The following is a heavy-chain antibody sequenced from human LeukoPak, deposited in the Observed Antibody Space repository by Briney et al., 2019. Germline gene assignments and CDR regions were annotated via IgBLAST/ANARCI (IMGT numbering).Heavy chain of an antibody. J-gene: IGHJ4*02. CDR3: ARHEEYSSSLDY. CDR2: INHSGST. V-gene: IGHV4-34*01. Sequence: PSETLSLTCAVYGGSFSGYYWSWIRQPPGKGLEWIGEINHSGSTNYNPSLKSRVTMSVDTSKNQFSLKLSSVTAADTAVYYCARHEEYSSSLDYWGQGTLVTVSS. D-gene: IGHD6-6*01. CDR1: GGSFSGYY.